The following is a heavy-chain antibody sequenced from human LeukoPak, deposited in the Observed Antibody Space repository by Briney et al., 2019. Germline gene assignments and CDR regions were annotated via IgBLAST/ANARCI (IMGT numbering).Heavy chain of an antibody. Sequence: GGSLRLSCAASGFTFSDNSMNWVRQAPGKGLEWVSSISRSSRHVYYEGSVKGRFTISRGNAKNSLFLQMNSLRAEDMAVYYCVRDFMGMGGTTAYLHHWGQGTLVTVSS. CDR1: GFTFSDNS. D-gene: IGHD1-1*01. CDR2: ISRSSRHV. J-gene: IGHJ1*01. CDR3: VRDFMGMGGTTAYLHH. V-gene: IGHV3-21*01.